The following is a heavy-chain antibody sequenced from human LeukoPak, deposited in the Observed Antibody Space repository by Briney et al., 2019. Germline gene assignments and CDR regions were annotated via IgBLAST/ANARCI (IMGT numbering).Heavy chain of an antibody. Sequence: GGSLRLSCAASGFTFSTYGMHWVRQAPGKGLEWVAVISYDGTNKYYTDSVKGRFTISRDNSKNTLDLQMNSLRAEDTAIYYCAKDSWYCSGGSCQTFVYCGQGTLVTVSS. CDR2: ISYDGTNK. D-gene: IGHD2-15*01. CDR1: GFTFSTYG. CDR3: AKDSWYCSGGSCQTFVY. V-gene: IGHV3-30*18. J-gene: IGHJ4*02.